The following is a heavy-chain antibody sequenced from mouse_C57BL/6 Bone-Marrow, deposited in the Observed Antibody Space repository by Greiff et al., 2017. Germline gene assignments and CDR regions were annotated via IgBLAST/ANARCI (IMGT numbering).Heavy chain of an antibody. J-gene: IGHJ3*01. CDR2: IYPGSGST. V-gene: IGHV1-55*01. CDR1: GYTFTSYW. CDR3: ARTWYYGYDGAY. D-gene: IGHD2-2*01. Sequence: QVQLQQPGAELVKPGASVKMSCKASGYTFTSYWITWVKQRPGQGLEWIGEIYPGSGSTNYIEKFKSKATLTVETSSSTAYMQLSSLTSADSAVYYCARTWYYGYDGAYWGQGTLVTVSA.